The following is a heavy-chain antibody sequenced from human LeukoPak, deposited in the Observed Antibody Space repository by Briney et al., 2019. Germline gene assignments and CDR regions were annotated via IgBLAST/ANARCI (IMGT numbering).Heavy chain of an antibody. Sequence: EASVKVSCKVSGYTLTELSMHWVRRAPGKGLEWMGGFDPEDGETIYAQKFQGRVTMTEDTSTDTAYMELSSLRSEDTAVYYCATVVVPAARPPYWFDYWGQGTLVTVSS. J-gene: IGHJ4*02. CDR2: FDPEDGET. V-gene: IGHV1-24*01. D-gene: IGHD2-2*01. CDR1: GYTLTELS. CDR3: ATVVVPAARPPYWFDY.